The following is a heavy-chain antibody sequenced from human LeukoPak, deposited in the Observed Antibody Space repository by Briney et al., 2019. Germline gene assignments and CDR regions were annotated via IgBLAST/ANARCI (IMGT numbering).Heavy chain of an antibody. D-gene: IGHD5-24*01. CDR3: ARTWGGRWLQLDYFDY. J-gene: IGHJ4*02. CDR2: IYYSGST. Sequence: SETLSLTCTVSGGSISSSTYYWGWIRQPPGKGLEWIGNIYYSGSTNYNPSLKSRVTISVDTSKNQFSLKLSSVTAADTAVYYCARTWGGRWLQLDYFDYWGQGTLVTVSS. CDR1: GGSISSSTYY. V-gene: IGHV4-39*07.